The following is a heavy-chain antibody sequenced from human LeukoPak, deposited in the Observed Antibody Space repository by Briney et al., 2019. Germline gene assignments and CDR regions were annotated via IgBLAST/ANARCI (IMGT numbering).Heavy chain of an antibody. J-gene: IGHJ4*02. Sequence: SETLSLTCTVSGGSISSYYWSWIRQPPGKGVEGVGYIYYSGSTNYNPSLKSRVTISVDTSKNQFSLKLSSVTAADTAVYYCAKAYYYDSSGYYLSGFDYWGQGTLVTVSS. D-gene: IGHD3-22*01. CDR3: AKAYYYDSSGYYLSGFDY. V-gene: IGHV4-59*01. CDR2: IYYSGST. CDR1: GGSISSYY.